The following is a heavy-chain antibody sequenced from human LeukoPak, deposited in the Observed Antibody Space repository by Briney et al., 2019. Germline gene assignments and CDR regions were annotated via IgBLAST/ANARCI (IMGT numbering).Heavy chain of an antibody. J-gene: IGHJ4*02. CDR1: GFTFSSYA. Sequence: PGGSLRLSCAASGFTFSSYAMSWVRQAPGKGLEWVSAISGSGGSTYYADSVKGRFTISRDNSKNTLYLQMNSLRAEDTAVYYCAKDKGITMIVVVTYFDYWGQGTLVTVS. CDR2: ISGSGGST. D-gene: IGHD3-22*01. V-gene: IGHV3-23*01. CDR3: AKDKGITMIVVVTYFDY.